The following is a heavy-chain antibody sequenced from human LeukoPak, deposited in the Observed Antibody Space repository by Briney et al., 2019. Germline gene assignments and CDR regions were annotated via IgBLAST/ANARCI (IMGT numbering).Heavy chain of an antibody. CDR2: ISYDGSSK. J-gene: IGHJ4*02. V-gene: IGHV3-30-3*01. D-gene: IGHD4-17*01. CDR1: GFTFRSYA. Sequence: GGSLRLSCAASGFTFRSYAMHWVRQAPGKGLEWVAAISYDGSSKYYSDSVKGRFTISRDNSKNTLYLQMNSLRAEDTAVYYCARAGDYGDDYWGQGTLVTVSS. CDR3: ARAGDYGDDY.